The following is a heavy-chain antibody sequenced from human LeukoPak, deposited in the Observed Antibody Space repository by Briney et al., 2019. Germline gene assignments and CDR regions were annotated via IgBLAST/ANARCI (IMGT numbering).Heavy chain of an antibody. CDR1: GGTFSSYA. V-gene: IGHV1-69*13. D-gene: IGHD6-13*01. J-gene: IGHJ4*02. CDR3: ARGISQDYYFDY. Sequence: VASVKVSCKASGGTFSSYAISWVRRAPGQGLEWMGGIIPIFGTANYAQKFQGRVTITADESTSTAYMELSSLRSEDTAVYYCARGISQDYYFDYWGQGTLVTVSS. CDR2: IIPIFGTA.